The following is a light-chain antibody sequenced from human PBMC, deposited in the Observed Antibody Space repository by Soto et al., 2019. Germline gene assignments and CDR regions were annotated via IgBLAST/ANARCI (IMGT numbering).Light chain of an antibody. J-gene: IGKJ1*01. CDR3: QQVYSTPGT. CDR2: AAT. V-gene: IGKV1-39*01. Sequence: DIQTTQSPSSLSASVGERVTITCRASQSIDTYLNWYQLKPGKAPNLLIYAATRLHTGVPSRFSGSGSGTGFTLSISNLQPEDFATYYCQQVYSTPGTFGQGTKV. CDR1: QSIDTY.